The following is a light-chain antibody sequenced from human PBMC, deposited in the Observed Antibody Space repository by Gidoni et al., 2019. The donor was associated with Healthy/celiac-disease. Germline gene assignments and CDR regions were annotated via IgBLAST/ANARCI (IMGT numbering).Light chain of an antibody. CDR1: RSNIGAGYD. J-gene: IGLJ2*01. CDR3: HSYDSSRSGLV. CDR2: VNS. V-gene: IGLV1-40*01. Sequence: VRTRPPPEPGDQGQRVTISCTGSRSNIGAGYDVHWYQQLPGTAPKLLIYVNSNRPSWVPDRFSGSQSGACTSLPIAALLAEYDPEYYCHSYDSSRSGLVFGGGTKLTVL.